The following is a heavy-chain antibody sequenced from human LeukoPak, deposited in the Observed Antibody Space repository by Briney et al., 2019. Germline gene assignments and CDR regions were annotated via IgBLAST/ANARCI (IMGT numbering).Heavy chain of an antibody. D-gene: IGHD3-22*01. V-gene: IGHV3-21*04. CDR2: ISSSSSNYK. J-gene: IGHJ4*02. Sequence: GGSLRLSCVASGFTFSTYNIHWVRQAPGKGLEWVSTISSSSSNYKYYADSVKGRFTISRDNAKNSLYLQMNSLRAEDTAVYYCARAAYDSGSYIVNHDYWGQGTLVTVSS. CDR3: ARAAYDSGSYIVNHDY. CDR1: GFTFSTYN.